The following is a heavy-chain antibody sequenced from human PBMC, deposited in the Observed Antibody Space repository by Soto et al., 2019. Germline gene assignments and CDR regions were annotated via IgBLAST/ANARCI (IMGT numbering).Heavy chain of an antibody. V-gene: IGHV3-11*01. D-gene: IGHD3-10*01. CDR3: ARDQRYSGPGSYLTS. CDR1: GFTLSDYY. Sequence: PGGSLRLSCTGTGFTLSDYYMSWIRQAPGKGLEWISYISNSGGSTHYTDSVKGRFTISRDNARNSLYLQMNSLRVEDTAVYYCARDQRYSGPGSYLTSWGQGTLVTVSS. CDR2: ISNSGGST. J-gene: IGHJ5*02.